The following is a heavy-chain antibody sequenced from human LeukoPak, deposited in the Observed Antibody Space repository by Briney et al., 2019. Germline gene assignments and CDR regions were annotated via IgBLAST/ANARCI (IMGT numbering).Heavy chain of an antibody. CDR1: GGSMSCYY. CDR2: IYYSGST. Sequence: SETLSLTCTVSGGSMSCYYWGWVRQPPGKGLEWIGGIYYSGSTYYNPSLKSRVTISVDTSKNQFSLKLSSVTAADTAVYYCARFPGISVAGTFLGDYWGQGTLVTVSS. CDR3: ARFPGISVAGTFLGDY. V-gene: IGHV4-59*05. D-gene: IGHD6-19*01. J-gene: IGHJ4*02.